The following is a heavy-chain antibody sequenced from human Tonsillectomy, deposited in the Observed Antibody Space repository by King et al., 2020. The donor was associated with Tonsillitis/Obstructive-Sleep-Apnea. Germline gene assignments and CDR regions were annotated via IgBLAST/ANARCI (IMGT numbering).Heavy chain of an antibody. J-gene: IGHJ4*02. D-gene: IGHD1-26*01. CDR3: ARHEVGATRYFDY. CDR1: GGSFSGYY. Sequence: VQLQQRGAGLLKPSETLSITCDVYGGSFSGYYWSWIRQPPGKGLEWIGEINHSGSTNYNPSLKSRVTISVDTSKNQFSLKLSSVTAADTAVYYCARHEVGATRYFDYWGQGTLVTVSS. CDR2: INHSGST. V-gene: IGHV4-34*01.